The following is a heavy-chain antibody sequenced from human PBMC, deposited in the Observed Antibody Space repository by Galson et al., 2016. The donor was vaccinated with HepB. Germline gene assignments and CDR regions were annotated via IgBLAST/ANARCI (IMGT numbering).Heavy chain of an antibody. CDR2: IYWNDDQ. CDR3: AHFVALFGVVIKPLSFDY. Sequence: PALVKPTQTLTLTCTFSGFSLTTSEVGVGWIRQPPGKALEWLALIYWNDDQRYSPSLDSRLTITKDTSKTHVVLTMTNMDPVDTASYYCAHFVALFGVVIKPLSFDYWGHGTLVTVSS. D-gene: IGHD3-3*01. J-gene: IGHJ4*01. CDR1: GFSLTTSEVG. V-gene: IGHV2-5*01.